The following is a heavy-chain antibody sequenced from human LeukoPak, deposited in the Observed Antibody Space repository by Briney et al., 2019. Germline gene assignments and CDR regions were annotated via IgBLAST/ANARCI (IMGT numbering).Heavy chain of an antibody. Sequence: PSVKVSCKASGYTFTGYYMHWVRQAPGQGLEWMGWINPNSGGTNYAQKFQGRVTMTRDTSIRTAYMELSRLRSDDTAVYYCARDLGFSSPAPDAFDIWGQGTMVTVSS. J-gene: IGHJ3*02. CDR3: ARDLGFSSPAPDAFDI. V-gene: IGHV1-2*02. CDR1: GYTFTGYY. CDR2: INPNSGGT. D-gene: IGHD2-2*01.